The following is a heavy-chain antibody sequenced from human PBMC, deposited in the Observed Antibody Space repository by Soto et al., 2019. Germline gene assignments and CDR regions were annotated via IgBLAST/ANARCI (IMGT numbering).Heavy chain of an antibody. CDR2: IYYSERTSYNSGST. J-gene: IGHJ5*02. V-gene: IGHV4-39*01. Sequence: PSETLSLTCTVSGDSMTSSSYYWGWIRQPPGKGLEWIGSIYYSERTSYNSGSTYYSPSLKSRVTISGDTSKSQFSLKLSSVTAADTDVYYCARHTRNQFDPWGQGTLVTVSS. CDR3: ARHTRNQFDP. CDR1: GDSMTSSSYY.